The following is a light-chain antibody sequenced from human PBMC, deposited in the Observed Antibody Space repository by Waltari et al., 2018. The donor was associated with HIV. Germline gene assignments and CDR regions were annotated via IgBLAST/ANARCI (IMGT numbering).Light chain of an antibody. CDR2: DIS. J-gene: IGLJ1*01. CDR1: RSDIGGYNF. Sequence: QSALTQPASVSGSPGQSITISCTGARSDIGGYNFVSWYQQHPGKAPKLMIYDISNRPSWVSKRFSGSKSGNTAALTISGLQAEDEADYYGSSYTSSSTLFVFGTGTKVTVL. V-gene: IGLV2-14*01. CDR3: SSYTSSSTLFV.